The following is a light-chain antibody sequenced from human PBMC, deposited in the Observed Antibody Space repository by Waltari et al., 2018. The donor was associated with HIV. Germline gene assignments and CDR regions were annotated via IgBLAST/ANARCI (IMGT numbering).Light chain of an antibody. CDR2: GNSDGSQ. V-gene: IGLV4-69*01. J-gene: IGLJ3*02. Sequence: QLALTQSPSASASLGASVKLTCTLNSEHSTYAIAWHQQQPQKGPRYLMQGNSDGSQNKGGVIPVCVSGSSSGAERDLTGSGLQAEVEADYYCQTWGTGIWVFGGGTKLTVL. CDR3: QTWGTGIWV. CDR1: SEHSTYA.